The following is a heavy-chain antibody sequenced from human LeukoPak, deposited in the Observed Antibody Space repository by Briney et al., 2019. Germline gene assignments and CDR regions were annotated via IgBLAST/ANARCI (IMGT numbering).Heavy chain of an antibody. CDR1: GASIGSFY. CDR2: VYDGGKT. CDR3: ARLGGPAAVDY. D-gene: IGHD2-2*01. Sequence: PSETLSLTCSVSGASIGSFYWSWIRQTPGKGLEWIGYVYDGGKTYYNPSLKGRVTISVDTSKNQFSLKLTSVTAADTAVYYCARLGGPAAVDYWGQGTLVTVSS. V-gene: IGHV4-59*01. J-gene: IGHJ4*02.